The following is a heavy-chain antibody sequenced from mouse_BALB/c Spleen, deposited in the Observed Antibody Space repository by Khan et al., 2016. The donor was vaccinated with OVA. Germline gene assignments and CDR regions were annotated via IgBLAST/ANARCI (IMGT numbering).Heavy chain of an antibody. V-gene: IGHV14-1*02. CDR3: VRRGYGNYWFAY. D-gene: IGHD2-1*01. CDR2: IDPENDNT. CDR1: GFNIKDYF. Sequence: IQLVQSGAELVRPGALVKLSCKTSGFNIKDYFMYWVKQRPEEGLEWIGWIDPENDNTIYDPKFLGKASITADTPSNTAYLQLSSLTSEDTAVYYCVRRGYGNYWFAYWGQGTLVTVSA. J-gene: IGHJ3*01.